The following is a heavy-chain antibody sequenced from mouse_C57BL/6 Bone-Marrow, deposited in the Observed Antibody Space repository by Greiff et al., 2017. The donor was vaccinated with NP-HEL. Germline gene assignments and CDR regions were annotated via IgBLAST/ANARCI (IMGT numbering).Heavy chain of an antibody. CDR2: ISNLAYSI. CDR3: ARLGLGRFYAMDY. CDR1: GFTFSDYG. D-gene: IGHD4-1*01. J-gene: IGHJ4*01. Sequence: EVQLQESGGGLVQPGGSLKLSCAASGFTFSDYGMAWVRQAPRKGPEWVAFISNLAYSIYYADTVTGRFTISRENAKNTLYLEMSSLRSEDTAMYYCARLGLGRFYAMDYWGQGTSVTVSS. V-gene: IGHV5-15*01.